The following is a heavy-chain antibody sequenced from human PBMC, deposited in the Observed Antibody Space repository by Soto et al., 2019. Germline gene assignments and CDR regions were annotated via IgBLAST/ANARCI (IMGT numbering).Heavy chain of an antibody. V-gene: IGHV1-18*01. Sequence: QVQLVHSGAEVKKPGGSVEVSCKAPGYPFTTYGISWVRQPPGQGLEWMRWFSAYNGNTTYAQKLRGRFTMTTYTSTSNAYMDLRSLGSEDTYVYDCAGEGPTLLDWCEGTLVTVS. CDR2: FSAYNGNT. CDR1: GYPFTTYG. J-gene: IGHJ4*02. CDR3: AGEGPTLLD.